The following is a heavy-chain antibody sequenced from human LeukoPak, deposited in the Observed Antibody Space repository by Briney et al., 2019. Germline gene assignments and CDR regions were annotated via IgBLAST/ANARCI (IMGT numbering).Heavy chain of an antibody. J-gene: IGHJ1*01. CDR1: GFTFSSYA. CDR2: ISYDGSNK. Sequence: GGSLRLSCAASGFTFSSYAMHWVRQAPGKGLEWVAVISYDGSNKYYADSVKGRFTISRDNSKNTLYLQMNSLRAEDTAVYYCAKSGGQLHEHWGQGTLVTVSS. V-gene: IGHV3-30-3*02. CDR3: AKSGGQLHEH. D-gene: IGHD6-13*01.